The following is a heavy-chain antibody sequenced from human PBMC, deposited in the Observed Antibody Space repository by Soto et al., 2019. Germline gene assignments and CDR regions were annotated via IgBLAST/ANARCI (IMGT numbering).Heavy chain of an antibody. V-gene: IGHV1-2*04. CDR3: ERVTTPWAGGMDV. CDR2: INPNSGLT. D-gene: IGHD4-17*01. J-gene: IGHJ6*02. Sequence: ASVKVSCKASGYTFTGYYLHWVRQAPGQGLEWMGWINPNSGLTNYAQKFQGWVTITRDTSITTAYMELSRLTFDDTAVYYCERVTTPWAGGMDVWGQGTTVTVSS. CDR1: GYTFTGYY.